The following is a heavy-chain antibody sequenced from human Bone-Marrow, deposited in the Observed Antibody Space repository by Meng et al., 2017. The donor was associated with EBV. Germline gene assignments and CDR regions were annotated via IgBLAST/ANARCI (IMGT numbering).Heavy chain of an antibody. CDR1: GYTFTRYD. CDR3: ARYVYASGTYRADP. D-gene: IGHD3-10*01. V-gene: IGHV1-8*01. J-gene: IGHJ5*02. CDR2: MDPNSGNT. Sequence: QVQLVQSGAEVKKPVASVKVSCKASGYTFTRYDINWVRQATGQGLEWMGWMDPNSGNTGFAQKFQGRVTMTRNTSRSTAYMELSALTSEDTAVYYCARYVYASGTYRADPWGQGTLVTVSS.